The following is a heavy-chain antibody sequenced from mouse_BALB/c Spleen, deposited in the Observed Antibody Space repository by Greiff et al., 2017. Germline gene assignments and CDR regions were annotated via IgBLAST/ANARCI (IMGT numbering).Heavy chain of an antibody. J-gene: IGHJ1*01. D-gene: IGHD3-3*01. CDR3: ARGTLYFDV. CDR1: GFTFSSYT. CDR2: ISNGGGST. Sequence: DVQLQESGGGLVQPGGSLKLSCAASGFTFSSYTMSWVRQTPEKRLEWVAYISNGGGSTYYPDTVKGRFTISRDNAKNTLYLQMSSLKSEDTAMYYCARGTLYFDVWGAGTTVTVSS. V-gene: IGHV5-12-2*01.